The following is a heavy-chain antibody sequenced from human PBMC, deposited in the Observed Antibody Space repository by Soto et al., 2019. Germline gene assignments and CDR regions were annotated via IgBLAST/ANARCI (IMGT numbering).Heavy chain of an antibody. CDR3: ASGNSGSYFVRYYYYYGMDV. V-gene: IGHV4-39*01. D-gene: IGHD3-10*01. J-gene: IGHJ6*02. CDR2: IYYSGST. CDR1: GGSISSSSYY. Sequence: SETLSLTCTVSGGSISSSSYYWCWIRQPPGKGLEWIGSIYYSGSTYYNPSLKSRVTISVDTSKNQFSLKLSSVTAADTAVYYCASGNSGSYFVRYYYYYGMDVWGQGTTVTVSS.